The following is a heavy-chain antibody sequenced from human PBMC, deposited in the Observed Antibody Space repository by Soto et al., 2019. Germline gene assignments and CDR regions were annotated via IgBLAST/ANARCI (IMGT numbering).Heavy chain of an antibody. CDR2: IYHRGSP. J-gene: IGHJ6*02. CDR1: GCSISSGGYS. CDR3: ARGRWNYVGYYYCMDV. Sequence: QLQLQESGSGLVKPSQTLSLTCAVSGCSISSGGYSWSSIRQPPGKVLEWIGYIYHRGSPYYNPSIKSRVTISVDRYKNQFSLKLSSVTAADTAVYYCARGRWNYVGYYYCMDVWGQGTTVTVSS. D-gene: IGHD1-7*01. V-gene: IGHV4-30-2*01.